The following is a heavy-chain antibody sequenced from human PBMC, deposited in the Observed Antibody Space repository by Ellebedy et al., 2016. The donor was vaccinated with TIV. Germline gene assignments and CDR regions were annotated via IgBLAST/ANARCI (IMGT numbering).Heavy chain of an antibody. J-gene: IGHJ4*02. CDR2: LNSDGSST. CDR3: ARDGAVPGGKGDY. Sequence: PGGSLRLSCAASGFTFSRYWMHWVRQVPGKGLVWVSRLNSDGSSTIYVDSVKGRFIISRDNAKNTLYLQMNSLRVEDTAMYYCARDGAVPGGKGDYWGQGTLVIVSS. D-gene: IGHD4-23*01. CDR1: GFTFSRYW. V-gene: IGHV3-74*01.